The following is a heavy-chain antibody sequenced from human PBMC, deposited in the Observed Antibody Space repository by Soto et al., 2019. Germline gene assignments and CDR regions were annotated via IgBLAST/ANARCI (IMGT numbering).Heavy chain of an antibody. D-gene: IGHD3-16*01. V-gene: IGHV1-18*01. CDR2: ISAYNGYT. J-gene: IGHJ6*02. CDR3: ARGLLRGKGGMDV. CDR1: GYTFSSYG. Sequence: QVQLVQSGGEVKKPGASVMVSCETSGYTFSSYGISWVRQAPGQGPDWMGWISAYNGYTDYAQKFQGRVTVTTDASTSTAYMELRSLRSDDTAAYYCARGLLRGKGGMDVWGQGTTVTVSS.